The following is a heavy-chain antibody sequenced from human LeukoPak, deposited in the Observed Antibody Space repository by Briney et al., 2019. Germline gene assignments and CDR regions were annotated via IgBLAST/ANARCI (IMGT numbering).Heavy chain of an antibody. CDR1: GFTFSSYC. CDR2: IKQDGNEK. D-gene: IGHD3-3*01. CDR3: AKPITVSGATDAFDI. Sequence: GGSLRLSCAASGFTFSSYCMNWVRQAPGKGLEWVANIKQDGNEKYYVDSVKGRFTISRDNTKNSLYVQMNSLRVEDTAVYYCAKPITVSGATDAFDIWGQGTMVTVSS. J-gene: IGHJ3*02. V-gene: IGHV3-7*01.